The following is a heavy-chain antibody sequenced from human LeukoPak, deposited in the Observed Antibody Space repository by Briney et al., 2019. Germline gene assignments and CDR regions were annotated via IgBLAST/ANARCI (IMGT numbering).Heavy chain of an antibody. CDR1: RGTFDSHA. CDR3: ASAQNNHGYVYYGMDV. Sequence: SVKDSCKATRGTFDSHAISWVRQAPGQGLEWMGAILPMFGTANYAQKFQGRVAIIADKSTSTAYMELSSLRSEDTAVYYCASAQNNHGYVYYGMDVWGKGTTVTASS. J-gene: IGHJ6*04. V-gene: IGHV1-69*06. CDR2: ILPMFGTA. D-gene: IGHD5-12*01.